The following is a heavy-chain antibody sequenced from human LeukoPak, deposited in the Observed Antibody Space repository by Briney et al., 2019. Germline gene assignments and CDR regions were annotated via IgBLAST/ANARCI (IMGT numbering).Heavy chain of an antibody. CDR2: IKHDGSEK. J-gene: IGHJ4*02. CDR3: AREGDSSGYYSDY. Sequence: GGSLRLSCAASGFTVSSNYMSWVRQAPGKGLEWVANIKHDGSEKYYVDSVKGRFTISRDNAKNSLFLQMNSLRAEDTALYYCAREGDSSGYYSDYWGQGTLVTVSS. D-gene: IGHD3-22*01. CDR1: GFTVSSNY. V-gene: IGHV3-7*01.